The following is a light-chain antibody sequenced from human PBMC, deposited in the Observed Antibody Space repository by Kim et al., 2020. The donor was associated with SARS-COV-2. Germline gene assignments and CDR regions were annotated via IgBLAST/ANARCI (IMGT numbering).Light chain of an antibody. V-gene: IGKV3-11*01. CDR3: QQRNSWTIT. Sequence: LSPGERATLTCTASESVTHEWAWYQQTPGQAHSPLIHDASARAAGIRARFSGSGSGTDFKLTISSLEPEDFAVYYCQQRNSWTITFGQGTRLEIK. J-gene: IGKJ5*01. CDR2: DAS. CDR1: ESVTHE.